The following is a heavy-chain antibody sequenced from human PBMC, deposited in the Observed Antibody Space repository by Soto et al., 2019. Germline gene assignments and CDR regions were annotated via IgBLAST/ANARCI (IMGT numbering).Heavy chain of an antibody. Sequence: QVQLQESGPGLVKPSETLSLTCTVSGGSISRSNYYWVWIRQTPEKGLEWFGSIYYSGTTYYNQSLKSRVTISVDTSKNQFYLNLSSVTAADTAMYYCAKSYGDYGDYYDLDVWGKGTTVTVSS. CDR3: AKSYGDYGDYYDLDV. J-gene: IGHJ6*03. V-gene: IGHV4-39*01. D-gene: IGHD4-17*01. CDR2: IYYSGTT. CDR1: GGSISRSNYY.